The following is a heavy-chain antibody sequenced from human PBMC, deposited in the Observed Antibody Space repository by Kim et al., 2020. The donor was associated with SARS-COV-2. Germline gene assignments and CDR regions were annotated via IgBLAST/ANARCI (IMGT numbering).Heavy chain of an antibody. CDR3: TKYTTYVSDY. CDR1: GYSFGNSW. J-gene: IGHJ4*02. CDR2: IYPGDSDT. V-gene: IGHV5-51*01. D-gene: IGHD1-26*01. Sequence: GESLKISCKGSGYSFGNSWIGWVRQMPGKGLEWMGIIYPGDSDTRYSPSFQGQVTISADMSISTAYLQWSSLKASDTAMYFCTKYTTYVSDYWGQGTLVTVSS.